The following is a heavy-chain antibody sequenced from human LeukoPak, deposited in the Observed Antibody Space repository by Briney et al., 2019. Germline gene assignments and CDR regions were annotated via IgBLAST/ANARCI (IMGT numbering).Heavy chain of an antibody. CDR3: ATPYCSSISCLDVFNI. CDR1: GVSVSDGRYY. D-gene: IGHD2-2*01. CDR2: KYYSGSA. J-gene: IGHJ3*02. Sequence: SQTLSLTCNVSGVSVSDGRYYWTWIRQHPGKGPEWIGYKYYSGSAKYNPSLKSRLTISIDTSKNQFSLQLSSVTAADTATYYCATPYCSSISCLDVFNIWGQGTRVTVSS. V-gene: IGHV4-31*03.